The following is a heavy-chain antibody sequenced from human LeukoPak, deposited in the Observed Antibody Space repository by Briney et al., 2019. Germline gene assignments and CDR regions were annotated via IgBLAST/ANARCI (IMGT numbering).Heavy chain of an antibody. V-gene: IGHV3-7*01. CDR2: IKQDGSEK. Sequence: GGSLRLSCAASGFTFSSYWMSWVRQAPGRGLEWVANIKQDGSEKDYVDSVKGRFTISRDNAKNSLYLQMTNLRAEDTAIYYCAKLGGTARFDPWGQGTLVTVSS. CDR3: AKLGGTARFDP. D-gene: IGHD1-7*01. J-gene: IGHJ5*02. CDR1: GFTFSSYW.